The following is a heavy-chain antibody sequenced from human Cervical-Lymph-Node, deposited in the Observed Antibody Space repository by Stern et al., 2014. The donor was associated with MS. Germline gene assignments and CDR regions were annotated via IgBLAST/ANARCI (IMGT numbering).Heavy chain of an antibody. CDR3: GKQVRE. CDR2: IYHSGRS. Sequence: VQLQESGPGLVKPSETLSLTCTVSGGSVSSDAYYWSWIRQSPGKGLEWIGYIYHSGRSSYNPSLKSRVTMSVDTSKNQFSLRLTSVTAADTAVYYCGKQVREWGRGTLVTVSS. V-gene: IGHV4-61*08. J-gene: IGHJ4*02. CDR1: GGSVSSDAYY.